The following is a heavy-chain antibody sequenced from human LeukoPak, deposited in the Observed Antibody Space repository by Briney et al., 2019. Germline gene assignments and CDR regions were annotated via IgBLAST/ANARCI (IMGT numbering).Heavy chain of an antibody. Sequence: ASVKVSCKVSGYSLTELSMHWVRQAPGKGLEWMGGFDPEDGETIYAQKFQGRVTMTEDTSTDTAYMELSSLRSEDTAVYYCATGLRELYYNYYGMDIWGQGTTVTVSS. CDR3: ATGLRELYYNYYGMDI. D-gene: IGHD3-10*01. CDR2: FDPEDGET. V-gene: IGHV1-24*01. J-gene: IGHJ6*02. CDR1: GYSLTELS.